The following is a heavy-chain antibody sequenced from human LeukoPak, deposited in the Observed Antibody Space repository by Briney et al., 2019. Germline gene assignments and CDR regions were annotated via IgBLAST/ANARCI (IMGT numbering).Heavy chain of an antibody. CDR1: GGSISSSSYY. CDR2: IYYSGST. Sequence: SETLSLTCTVSGGSISSSSYYWGWIRQPPGKGLERIGSIYYSGSTYYNPSLKSRVTISVDTSKNQFSLKLSSVTAADTAVYYCASQNYYDSSGYYDIWGQGTMVTVSS. J-gene: IGHJ3*02. D-gene: IGHD3-22*01. CDR3: ASQNYYDSSGYYDI. V-gene: IGHV4-39*01.